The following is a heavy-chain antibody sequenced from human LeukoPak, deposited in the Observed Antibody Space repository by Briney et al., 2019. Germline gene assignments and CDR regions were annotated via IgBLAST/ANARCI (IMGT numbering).Heavy chain of an antibody. CDR1: GFTFSSYA. V-gene: IGHV3-23*01. CDR3: AKGVDASGIYYYFYMDV. Sequence: TGGSLRLSCAASGFTFSSYAMSWVRQAPGKGLEWVSAISGSGGSTYYADSVKGRFTISRDNSKNTLYLQMNNLRAEDTAVYYCAKGVDASGIYYYFYMDVWGKGTTVTVSS. D-gene: IGHD3-16*01. CDR2: ISGSGGST. J-gene: IGHJ6*03.